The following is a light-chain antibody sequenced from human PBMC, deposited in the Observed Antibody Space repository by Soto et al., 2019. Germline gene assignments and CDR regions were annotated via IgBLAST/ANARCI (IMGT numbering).Light chain of an antibody. CDR3: LQDYNYPRT. CDR1: QGITND. CDR2: AAF. V-gene: IGKV1-6*01. Sequence: AIQMTQSPSSLSASVGDRVTITCRASQGITNDLGWYQQKPGKAPKLLTYAAFSLPSGVPSRFSGSGSGTDFTLTISSLQPEDFATYYCLQDYNYPRTFGQGTKVEIK. J-gene: IGKJ1*01.